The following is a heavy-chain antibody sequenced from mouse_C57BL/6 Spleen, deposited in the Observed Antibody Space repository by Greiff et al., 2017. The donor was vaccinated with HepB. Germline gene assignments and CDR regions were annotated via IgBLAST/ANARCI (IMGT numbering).Heavy chain of an antibody. CDR3: ARPGYSNYGYFDV. J-gene: IGHJ1*03. D-gene: IGHD2-5*01. Sequence: VQLQESGAELARPGASVKLSCKASGYTFTSYGISWVKQRTGQGLEWIGEIYPRSGNTYYNEKFKGKATLTADKSSSTAYMELRSLTSEDSAVYFCARPGYSNYGYFDVWGTGTTVTVSS. CDR2: IYPRSGNT. V-gene: IGHV1-81*01. CDR1: GYTFTSYG.